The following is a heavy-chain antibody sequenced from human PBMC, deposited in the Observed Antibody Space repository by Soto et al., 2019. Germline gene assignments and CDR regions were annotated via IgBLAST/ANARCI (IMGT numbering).Heavy chain of an antibody. CDR2: ISSSSSYI. CDR1: GFTFSSYS. J-gene: IGHJ6*02. Sequence: GGSLRLSCAASGFTFSSYSMNWVRQAPGKGLEWVSSISSSSSYIYYADSVKGRFTISRDNAKNSLYLQMNSLRAEDTAVYYCARDTGDTAMLYGMDVWGQGTTVTVSS. D-gene: IGHD5-18*01. V-gene: IGHV3-21*01. CDR3: ARDTGDTAMLYGMDV.